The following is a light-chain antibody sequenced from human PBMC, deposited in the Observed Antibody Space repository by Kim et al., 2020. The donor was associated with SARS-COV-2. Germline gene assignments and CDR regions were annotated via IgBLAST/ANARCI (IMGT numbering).Light chain of an antibody. CDR2: KVS. J-gene: IGKJ3*01. Sequence: PASISCSSRLSLVYGDGITYLDWFHQRPGQSPRRLIYKVSNRDSGGPDRFSGSGSGTDFTLPISRVEAEDVGVYYCVQSTHWPFTFGAGTKVDIK. CDR3: VQSTHWPFT. CDR1: LSLVYGDGITY. V-gene: IGKV2-30*01.